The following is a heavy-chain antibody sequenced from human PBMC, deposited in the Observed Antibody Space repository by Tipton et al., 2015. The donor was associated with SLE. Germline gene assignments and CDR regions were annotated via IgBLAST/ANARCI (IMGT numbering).Heavy chain of an antibody. Sequence: TLSLTCSVSGVSISTSRYYWGWIRQSPGQGLEWVGSLYAGGSTYFHPSLKSRASISADASKNHFSLKLSSVTAADTAVYFCAGSPNTSYFDYWGQGTPVTVSS. J-gene: IGHJ4*02. CDR1: GVSISTSRYY. CDR3: AGSPNTSYFDY. V-gene: IGHV4-39*02. CDR2: LYAGGST.